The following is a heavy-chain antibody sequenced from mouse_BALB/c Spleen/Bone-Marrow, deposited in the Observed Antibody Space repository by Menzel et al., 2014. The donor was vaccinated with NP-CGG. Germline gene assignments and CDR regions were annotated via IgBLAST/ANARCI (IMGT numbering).Heavy chain of an antibody. Sequence: VQLKHSGAELVRSGASVNLSCTASGFNIKDYYIHWVNQRPEQGLEWIGWIDPVNGDTEYAPKFQGKATMTADTSSNTAYLQLSSLTAEDTAVYYSNAVGGNYDYAMDDWGQGTPVTVSS. CDR2: IDPVNGDT. CDR3: NAVGGNYDYAMDD. CDR1: GFNIKDYY. V-gene: IGHV14-4*02. J-gene: IGHJ4*01. D-gene: IGHD1-1*02.